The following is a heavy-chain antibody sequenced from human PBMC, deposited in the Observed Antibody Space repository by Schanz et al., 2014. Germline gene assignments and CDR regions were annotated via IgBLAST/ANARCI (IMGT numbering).Heavy chain of an antibody. V-gene: IGHV3-11*01. J-gene: IGHJ3*02. CDR1: GFIFNDYY. Sequence: QVQLVESGGGLVKPGGSLRLSCAASGFIFNDYYMNWIRQAPGKGLEWLSYISRGGTTSYYADSVKGRFTISRDNAKNSLYLQMTSLRAEDTAVYYCAKENLNWEAFDIWGQGTVVTVSS. CDR3: AKENLNWEAFDI. CDR2: ISRGGTTS. D-gene: IGHD7-27*01.